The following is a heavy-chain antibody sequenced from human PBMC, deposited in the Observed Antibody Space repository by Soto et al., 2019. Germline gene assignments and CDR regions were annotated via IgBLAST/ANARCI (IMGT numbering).Heavy chain of an antibody. D-gene: IGHD6-13*01. V-gene: IGHV3-23*01. J-gene: IGHJ4*02. Sequence: GGSLRLSCAASGFTFSSYAMSWVRQAPGKVLEWVSAISGSGGSTYYADSVKGRFTISGDNSKNTLYLQMNSLRAEDTAVYYCAKAKYSSSWYCDYWGQGTLVTVSS. CDR2: ISGSGGST. CDR3: AKAKYSSSWYCDY. CDR1: GFTFSSYA.